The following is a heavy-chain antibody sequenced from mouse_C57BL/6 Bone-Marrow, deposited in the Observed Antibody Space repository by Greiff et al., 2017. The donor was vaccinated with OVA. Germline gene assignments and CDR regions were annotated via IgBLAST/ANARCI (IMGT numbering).Heavy chain of an antibody. D-gene: IGHD1-1*01. CDR1: GYTFTSYW. J-gene: IGHJ2*01. Sequence: VQLQQPGAELVRPGSSVKLSCKASGYTFTSYWMDWVKQRPGQGLEWIGNIYSSDSETHYNQKFKDKATLTVDKSSSTAYMQLSSLTSEDYAGDYCACTVYLDYWGQGTTLTVSS. CDR3: ACTVYLDY. V-gene: IGHV1-61*01. CDR2: IYSSDSET.